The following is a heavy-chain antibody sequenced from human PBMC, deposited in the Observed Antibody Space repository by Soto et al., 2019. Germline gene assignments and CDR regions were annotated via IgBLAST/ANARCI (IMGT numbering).Heavy chain of an antibody. CDR3: ASPYCSGGSCHPLDYYYYLDV. J-gene: IGHJ6*03. CDR1: GFTFSSYS. D-gene: IGHD2-15*01. CDR2: ISSSSSYI. V-gene: IGHV3-21*01. Sequence: EVQLVESGGGLVKPGGSLRLSCAASGFTFSSYSMNWVRQAPGKGLEWVSSISSSSSYIYYADSVKGRFTISIDNAKNSLYLQMNSLRAEDTAVYYCASPYCSGGSCHPLDYYYYLDVWGKGTTVTVSS.